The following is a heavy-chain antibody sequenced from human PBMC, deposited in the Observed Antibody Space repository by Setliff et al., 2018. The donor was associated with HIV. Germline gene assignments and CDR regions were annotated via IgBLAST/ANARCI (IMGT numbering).Heavy chain of an antibody. Sequence: GGSLRLSCAASGFSFSSYWMSWVRQAPGKGLEWVANIKQDGSEKYYVDSVRGRFTISRDNAKNSLYLQMNSLRAEGTAVYYCARDVDVVPRVLFDYWGQGTLVTVSS. D-gene: IGHD2-2*01. V-gene: IGHV3-7*01. J-gene: IGHJ4*02. CDR1: GFSFSSYW. CDR3: ARDVDVVPRVLFDY. CDR2: IKQDGSEK.